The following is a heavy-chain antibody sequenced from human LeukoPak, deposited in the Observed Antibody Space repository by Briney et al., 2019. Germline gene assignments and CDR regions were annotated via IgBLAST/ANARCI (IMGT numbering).Heavy chain of an antibody. J-gene: IGHJ4*02. Sequence: GASVKVSCKASGYTFTGYYMHWVRQAPGQGLEWMGWINPNSGGTNYAQKLQGRVTMTTDTSTSTAYMELRSLRSDDTAVYYCARDLGYSYGYDGVTLGYWGQGTLVTVSS. D-gene: IGHD5-18*01. CDR2: INPNSGGT. CDR1: GYTFTGYY. CDR3: ARDLGYSYGYDGVTLGY. V-gene: IGHV1-2*02.